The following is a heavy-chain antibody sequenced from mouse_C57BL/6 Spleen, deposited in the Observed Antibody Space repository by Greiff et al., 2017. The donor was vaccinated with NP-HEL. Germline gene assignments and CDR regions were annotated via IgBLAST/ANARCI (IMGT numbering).Heavy chain of an antibody. V-gene: IGHV1-66*01. CDR1: GYSFTSYY. CDR2: IYPRIGNT. CDR3: AKSSYYGSSYWYFDF. Sequence: QVQLQQSGAELVKPGASVKISCKASGYSFTSYYIHWVKQRPGQGLEWIGWIYPRIGNTKYNEKFKGKATLTADKSSSTAYMQLISLTSEDSAVYYGAKSSYYGSSYWYFDFWGTGTTVTVSS. J-gene: IGHJ1*03. D-gene: IGHD1-1*01.